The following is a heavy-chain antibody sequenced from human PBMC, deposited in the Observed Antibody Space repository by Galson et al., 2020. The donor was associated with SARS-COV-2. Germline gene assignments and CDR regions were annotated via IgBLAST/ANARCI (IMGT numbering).Heavy chain of an antibody. J-gene: IGHJ4*02. CDR1: GFTFDNYA. D-gene: IGHD3-3*01. Sequence: GGSLRLSCAGSGFTFDNYAMSWVRQAPGKGLEWVSAVSGGGGNRYYADSARGRFTISRDNSKSTLYLHMNSLRAEDTAVYYCATYDFWSVYLTYWGQGTLVTVSS. CDR3: ATYDFWSVYLTY. V-gene: IGHV3-23*01. CDR2: VSGGGGNR.